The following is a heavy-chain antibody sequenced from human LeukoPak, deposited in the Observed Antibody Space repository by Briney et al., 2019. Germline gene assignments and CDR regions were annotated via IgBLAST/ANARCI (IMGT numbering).Heavy chain of an antibody. CDR1: GFTFSTYA. V-gene: IGHV3-30*18. D-gene: IGHD6-6*01. CDR2: ISYDGGST. Sequence: GGSLRLSCAASGFTFSTYAMHWVRQAPGKGLEWMAIISYDGGSTSYADSVKGRFTISRDNSKNTLYLQMSSLRTEDTAVHYCAKIEGSSSYYFDYWGQGTLVTVSS. CDR3: AKIEGSSSYYFDY. J-gene: IGHJ4*02.